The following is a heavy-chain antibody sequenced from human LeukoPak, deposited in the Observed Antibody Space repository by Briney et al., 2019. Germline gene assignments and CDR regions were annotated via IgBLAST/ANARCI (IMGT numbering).Heavy chain of an antibody. Sequence: GGSLRLSCAASGFTVSSNYMSWVRQAPGKGLEWVSVIYCGGSTYYADSVKGRFTISRDNSKNTLYLQMNSLRAEDTAVYYCARGWDYSKPRDWGQGTLVTVSS. D-gene: IGHD4-11*01. CDR2: IYCGGST. V-gene: IGHV3-66*01. CDR3: ARGWDYSKPRD. CDR1: GFTVSSNY. J-gene: IGHJ4*02.